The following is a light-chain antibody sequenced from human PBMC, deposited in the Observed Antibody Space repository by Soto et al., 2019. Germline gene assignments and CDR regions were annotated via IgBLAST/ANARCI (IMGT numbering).Light chain of an antibody. CDR2: AAS. Sequence: DIQMTQSPSSLSAYVGDRVTITCRASRSISNYLNWYQQNPGKAPKLLIYAASSLQSGVPSRFSGSGSGTDFTLTISSLQPEDFATYYCQQSYSTPWTFGRGTKVEIK. CDR3: QQSYSTPWT. J-gene: IGKJ1*01. CDR1: RSISNY. V-gene: IGKV1-39*01.